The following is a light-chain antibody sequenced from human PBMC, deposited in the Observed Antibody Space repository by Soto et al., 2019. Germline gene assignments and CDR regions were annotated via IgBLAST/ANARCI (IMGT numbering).Light chain of an antibody. CDR2: EAS. Sequence: EIVLTQSPGTLSLSPGEKATLSCRASQSVRSYLVWYQQKPGQAPRLVMYEASTRASGIPARFSGGGSGTAFTLNLSSLEPEDSAVYYCQQCNNWPWTFGQGTKVELK. CDR3: QQCNNWPWT. CDR1: QSVRSY. J-gene: IGKJ1*01. V-gene: IGKV3-11*01.